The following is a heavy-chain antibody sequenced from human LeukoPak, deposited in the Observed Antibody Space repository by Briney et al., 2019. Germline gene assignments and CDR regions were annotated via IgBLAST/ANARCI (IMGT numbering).Heavy chain of an antibody. D-gene: IGHD3-10*01. CDR3: ARPGSGSHFELGY. Sequence: SETLSLTCTVSGYSISSGYYWGWIRQPPGKGLEWIGSIYHSGSTYYNPSLKSRVTISVDTSKNQFSLKLSSVTAADTAVYYCARPGSGSHFELGYWGQGTLVTVSS. V-gene: IGHV4-38-2*02. CDR2: IYHSGST. J-gene: IGHJ4*02. CDR1: GYSISSGYY.